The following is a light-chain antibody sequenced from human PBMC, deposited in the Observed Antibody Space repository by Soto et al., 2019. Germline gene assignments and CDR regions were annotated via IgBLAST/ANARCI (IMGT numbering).Light chain of an antibody. J-gene: IGLJ2*01. V-gene: IGLV1-44*01. CDR3: AAWDDSLNGVI. CDR2: NYN. CDR1: SSNIGSHA. Sequence: QAVVTQPASASGTPGQRVTISCSGSSSNIGSHAVNWFQQLPGTAPKVLIYNYNQRPSGVPDRFSGSKSGTSASLAISGLQSEDEADYFCAAWDDSLNGVIFGGGTQLTVL.